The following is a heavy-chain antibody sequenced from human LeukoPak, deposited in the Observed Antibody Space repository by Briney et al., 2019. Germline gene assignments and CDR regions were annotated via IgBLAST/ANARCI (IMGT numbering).Heavy chain of an antibody. CDR1: GFTFSAYG. D-gene: IGHD3-10*01. V-gene: IGHV3-64D*09. CDR2: ITHDGGST. J-gene: IGHJ4*02. Sequence: GGSLRLSCSASGFTFSAYGMHWVRQAPRKGLECVSAITHDGGSTFYADSVKGRFSISRDNSRNTLYLQMNSLRAEDTAVYYCVKRDATYNSDYWGQGTLVTVSS. CDR3: VKRDATYNSDY.